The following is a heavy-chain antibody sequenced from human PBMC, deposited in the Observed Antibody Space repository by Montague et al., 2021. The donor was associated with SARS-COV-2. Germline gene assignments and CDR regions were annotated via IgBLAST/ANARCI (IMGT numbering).Heavy chain of an antibody. Sequence: SETLSLTCTVSGGSISSSYWSWIRQPAGKGLEWIGRIYTSGSTNYNPSLKSRVTMSVDTSKNQFSLKLSSVTAADTAVYYCARDNPVLWFGETYAIDIWGQGTMVTVSS. CDR3: ARDNPVLWFGETYAIDI. CDR2: IYTSGST. D-gene: IGHD3-10*01. CDR1: GGSISSSY. J-gene: IGHJ3*02. V-gene: IGHV4-4*07.